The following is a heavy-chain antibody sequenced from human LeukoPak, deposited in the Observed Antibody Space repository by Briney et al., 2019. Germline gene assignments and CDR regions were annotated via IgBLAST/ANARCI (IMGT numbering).Heavy chain of an antibody. D-gene: IGHD4-23*01. CDR3: ARSYGGNSYNWFDP. CDR1: GYTFTNYD. Sequence: GASVKVSCKTSGYTFTNYDINWVRQATGQGLEWMGWMNPKSGNTGSAQRFQGRVTMTRDTSISTAYMELSSLRSEDTAVYYCARSYGGNSYNWFDPWGQGTLVTVSS. V-gene: IGHV1-8*01. J-gene: IGHJ5*02. CDR2: MNPKSGNT.